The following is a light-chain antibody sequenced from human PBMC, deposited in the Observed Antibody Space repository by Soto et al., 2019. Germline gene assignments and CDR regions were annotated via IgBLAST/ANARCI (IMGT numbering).Light chain of an antibody. J-gene: IGKJ2*01. CDR2: VLS. Sequence: EIVMTQTPLSLSITPGAQASMSCRSSIGFCRKPGQSPQLLMYVLSNRFSGVPDRFSGSGSGTDVTLKISRVEAEDVGVHFCMQDAQDPYTCGQGTKVQIK. CDR3: MQDAQDPYT. V-gene: IGKV2D-26*03.